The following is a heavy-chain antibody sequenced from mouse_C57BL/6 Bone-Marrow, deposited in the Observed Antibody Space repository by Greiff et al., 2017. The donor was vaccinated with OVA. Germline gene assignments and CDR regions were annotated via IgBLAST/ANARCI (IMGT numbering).Heavy chain of an antibody. CDR2: IDPSDSDT. J-gene: IGHJ3*01. CDR1: GYTFTSYW. V-gene: IGHV1-74*01. Sequence: VQLQQPGAELVKPGASVKVSCKASGYTFTSYWMHWVKQRPGQGLEWIGRIDPSDSDTNYNQKFKGKATLTVDKSSNTAYMQHSSLTSEDSAVYDFSKFWPRFADWDQGTLVTVSA. CDR3: SKFWPRFAD.